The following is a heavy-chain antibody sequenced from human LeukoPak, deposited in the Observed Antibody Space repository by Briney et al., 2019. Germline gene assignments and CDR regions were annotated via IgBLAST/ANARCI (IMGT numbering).Heavy chain of an antibody. CDR2: IKQDGSEK. J-gene: IGHJ4*02. V-gene: IGHV3-7*01. D-gene: IGHD1-26*01. CDR1: GFTFSSYW. Sequence: GGSLRLSCAASGFTFSSYWMSWVRQAPGKGLEWVANIKQDGSEKYYVDSVKGRFTISRDNAKNSLYLQMNSLRAEDTAVYLCVRESFTGCGSYAYWGQGTLVTVSS. CDR3: VRESFTGCGSYAY.